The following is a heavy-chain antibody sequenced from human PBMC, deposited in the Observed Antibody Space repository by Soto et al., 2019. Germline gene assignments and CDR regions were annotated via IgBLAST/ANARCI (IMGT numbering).Heavy chain of an antibody. CDR3: ARGSHYYGSGSYLYFDF. D-gene: IGHD3-10*01. CDR2: TYYRSKWSN. V-gene: IGHV6-1*01. Sequence: TLALTCAISGDSVSGNSAAWNWIRQSPSRGLEWLGRTYYRSKWSNDYAESVKSRITINMDTSKNQFSLQLKSVIFEDTAVYYCARGSHYYGSGSYLYFDFWGQGTPVTVSS. CDR1: GDSVSGNSAA. J-gene: IGHJ4*02.